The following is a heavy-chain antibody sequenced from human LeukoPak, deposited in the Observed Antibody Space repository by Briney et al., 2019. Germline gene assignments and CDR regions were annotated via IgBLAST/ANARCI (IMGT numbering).Heavy chain of an antibody. Sequence: GGSLRLSCAASGFTFSDHYMTWIRQAPGKGLERVSYISSSGSTMYYADSVKGRFTISRDNAKNSLYLQMNSLRAEDTAVYYCARVTIGYCSSANCYGGAFDIWGQGTMVTVSS. CDR2: ISSSGSTM. CDR1: GFTFSDHY. CDR3: ARVTIGYCSSANCYGGAFDI. V-gene: IGHV3-11*01. D-gene: IGHD2-2*01. J-gene: IGHJ3*02.